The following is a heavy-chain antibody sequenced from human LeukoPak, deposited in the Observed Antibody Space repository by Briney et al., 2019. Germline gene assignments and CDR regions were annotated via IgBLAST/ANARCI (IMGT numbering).Heavy chain of an antibody. D-gene: IGHD3-22*01. Sequence: PGGSLRLSCAASGFTFSSYAMSWVRQAPGKGLEWVSAISGSGGSTYYADSVKGRFTISRDNAKNSLYLQMNSLRAEDTAVYYCAREMYYYDSSGYGFDYWGQGTLVTVSS. CDR1: GFTFSSYA. CDR3: AREMYYYDSSGYGFDY. J-gene: IGHJ4*02. CDR2: ISGSGGST. V-gene: IGHV3-23*01.